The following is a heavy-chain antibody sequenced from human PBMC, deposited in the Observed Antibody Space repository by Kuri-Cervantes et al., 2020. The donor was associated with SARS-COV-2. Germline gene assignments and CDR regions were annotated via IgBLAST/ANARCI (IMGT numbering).Heavy chain of an antibody. CDR1: GYTFTGYY. D-gene: IGHD2-2*01. CDR2: INPNSGGT. V-gene: IGHV1-2*04. J-gene: IGHJ6*02. CDR3: ARALGYCSSTSCSYWDYYYYGMDV. Sequence: ASVKVSCKASGYTFTGYYMHWVRQAPGQGLEWMGWINPNSGGTNYAQKFQGWVTMTRDTSISTAYMELSRLRSGDTAVYYFARALGYCSSTSCSYWDYYYYGMDVWGQGTTVTVSS.